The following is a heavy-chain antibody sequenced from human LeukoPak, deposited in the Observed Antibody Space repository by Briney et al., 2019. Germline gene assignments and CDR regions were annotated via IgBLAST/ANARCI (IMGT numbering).Heavy chain of an antibody. CDR2: INHSGST. CDR3: ATGLWFDA. J-gene: IGHJ5*02. Sequence: SETLSLTCAVYGGSFSGYYWSWIRQPPGKGLEWIGEINHSGSTNYNPSLKSRVTISVDTSKNQFSLKLSSVTAADTAVYYCATGLWFDAWGQGTLVTVSS. CDR1: GGSFSGYY. V-gene: IGHV4-34*01. D-gene: IGHD3/OR15-3a*01.